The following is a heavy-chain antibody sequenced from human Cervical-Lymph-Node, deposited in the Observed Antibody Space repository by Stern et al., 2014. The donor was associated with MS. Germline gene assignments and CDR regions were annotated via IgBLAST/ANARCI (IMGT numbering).Heavy chain of an antibody. D-gene: IGHD6-6*01. CDR1: GFTFSSYS. Sequence: EVQLVESGGGLVKPGGSLRLSCAASGFTFSSYSMSWVRQAPGKGLEWVSFISSSSGDIFYADSVKGRFTVSRDNAKNSLYLQMHSLRVEDTALYYCARGGRSSRPFYFDYWGQGTLVTVSS. J-gene: IGHJ4*02. CDR2: ISSSSGDI. V-gene: IGHV3-21*01. CDR3: ARGGRSSRPFYFDY.